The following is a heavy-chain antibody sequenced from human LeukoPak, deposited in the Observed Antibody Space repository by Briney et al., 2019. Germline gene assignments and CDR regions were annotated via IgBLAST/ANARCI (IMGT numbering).Heavy chain of an antibody. CDR2: AHYSGRT. Sequence: PSETLSLTCSVSGGSMTSDYWSWIRQPPGKGLEWIAYAHYSGRTNYNPSLKSRVTISLDTAKNQFSLKVTSVTAADTAMYYCAKGSGWYFYWGQGILVTVSS. V-gene: IGHV4-59*13. D-gene: IGHD6-19*01. CDR1: GGSMTSDY. J-gene: IGHJ4*02. CDR3: AKGSGWYFY.